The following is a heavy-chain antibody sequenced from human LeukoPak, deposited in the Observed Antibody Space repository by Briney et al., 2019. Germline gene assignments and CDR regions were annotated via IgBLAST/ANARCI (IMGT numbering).Heavy chain of an antibody. V-gene: IGHV1-69*05. CDR3: ASTLETYGLWVYYMDV. Sequence: GASVKVSCKASGGTFSSYAISWVRQAPGQGLEWMGRIIPIFGTANYAQKFQGRVTVTTDESTSTAYMELSSLRSEDTAVYYCASTLETYGLWVYYMDVWGKGTTVTVSS. D-gene: IGHD2-8*01. CDR2: IIPIFGTA. J-gene: IGHJ6*03. CDR1: GGTFSSYA.